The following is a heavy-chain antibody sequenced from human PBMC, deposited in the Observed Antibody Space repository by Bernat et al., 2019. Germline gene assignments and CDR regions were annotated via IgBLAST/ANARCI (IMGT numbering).Heavy chain of an antibody. D-gene: IGHD2-21*01. J-gene: IGHJ3*02. V-gene: IGHV1-24*01. CDR1: GYTLTELS. CDR3: ATLQIGEGLHDAFDI. Sequence: QVQLVQSGAEVKKPGASVKVSCKVSGYTLTELSMHWVRQAPGKGLEWMGLVDPEDGETIYAEKFQGRVTITADTSTDTAYMELSSLRSEDTAVYYCATLQIGEGLHDAFDIWGQGTMVTVSS. CDR2: VDPEDGET.